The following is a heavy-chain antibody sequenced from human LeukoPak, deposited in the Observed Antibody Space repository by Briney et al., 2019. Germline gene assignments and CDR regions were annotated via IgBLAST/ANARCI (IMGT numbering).Heavy chain of an antibody. J-gene: IGHJ6*02. Sequence: GGSLRLSSAASGFRFSIYSMNWVRQAPGKGLEWVSYITSNSNARYADSVKGRFTVSRDNAQNSLFLQMDSLRGEDTAVYYCARGLRTFYGMDLWGQGTTVTVFS. V-gene: IGHV3-21*06. D-gene: IGHD1-14*01. CDR3: ARGLRTFYGMDL. CDR2: ITSNSNA. CDR1: GFRFSIYS.